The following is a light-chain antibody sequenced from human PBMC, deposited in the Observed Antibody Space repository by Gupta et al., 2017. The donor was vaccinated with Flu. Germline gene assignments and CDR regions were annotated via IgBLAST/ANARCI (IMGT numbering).Light chain of an antibody. CDR3: CSYTGRTHVV. CDR1: NSDIGTSNM. CDR2: EGS. V-gene: IGLV2-23*01. J-gene: IGLJ2*01. Sequence: ITISCTGNNSDIGTSNMVSWYQQHPAKAPKLLIYEGSERPSGVSSRFSGSKSGNTASLTISGLQAQDEATYYCCSYTGRTHVVVGGGTTVTVL.